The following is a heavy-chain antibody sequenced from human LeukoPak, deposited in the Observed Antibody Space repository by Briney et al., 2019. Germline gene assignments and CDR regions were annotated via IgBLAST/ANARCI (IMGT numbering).Heavy chain of an antibody. V-gene: IGHV3-21*01. CDR1: GSTFSSYS. J-gene: IGHJ4*02. CDR2: ISSSSSYI. Sequence: GSLRLSCAASGSTFSSYSMNWVRQAPGKGLEWVSSISSSSSYIYYADSVKGRFTISRDNAKNSLYLQMNSLRAEDTAVYYCARAFSGWYMDYWGQGTLVTVSS. D-gene: IGHD6-19*01. CDR3: ARAFSGWYMDY.